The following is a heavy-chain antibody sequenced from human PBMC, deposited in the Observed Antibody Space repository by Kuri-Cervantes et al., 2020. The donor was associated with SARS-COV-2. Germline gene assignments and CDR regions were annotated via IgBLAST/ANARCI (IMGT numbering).Heavy chain of an antibody. V-gene: IGHV1-18*04. J-gene: IGHJ3*01. CDR3: AGGTGGIAARPLNWYFDL. D-gene: IGHD6-6*01. CDR1: GYTFTSYG. CDR2: ISAYNGNT. Sequence: ASVKVSCKASGYTFTSYGISWVRQAPGQGLEWMGWISAYNGNTNYAQKFQGRVTITADESTSTAYMELSSLRSEDTAVYYCAGGTGGIAARPLNWYFDLWGQGTMVTVSS.